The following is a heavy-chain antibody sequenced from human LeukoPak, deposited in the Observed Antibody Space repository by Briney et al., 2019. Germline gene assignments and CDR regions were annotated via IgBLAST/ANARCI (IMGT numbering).Heavy chain of an antibody. CDR3: AKEGGTYDFFGGCFDY. D-gene: IGHD3-3*01. V-gene: IGHV3-23*01. J-gene: IGHJ4*02. Sequence: GGSLRLSCSASGFTFSSYAMSWVRQAPGKGLEWVSVVCGSGGSIYYADSVKGRFTISRDNSKNTLYLQMNSLRAEDTAIYYCAKEGGTYDFFGGCFDYWGQGTLVTVSS. CDR2: VCGSGGSI. CDR1: GFTFSSYA.